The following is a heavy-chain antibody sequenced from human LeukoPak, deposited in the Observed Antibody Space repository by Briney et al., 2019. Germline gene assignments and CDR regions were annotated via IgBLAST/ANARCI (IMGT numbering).Heavy chain of an antibody. CDR3: AGDQGGSAHRHAFDI. V-gene: IGHV4-61*08. CDR1: GGSVYTIDYY. CDR2: MYHTGSS. Sequence: SETLSLTCTVSGGSVYTIDYYWSWIRQPPGKGLEWIGYMYHTGSSIYSPSLKSRLTISVDTSKNQFTLNLSSMTAADTAVYYCAGDQGGSAHRHAFDIWGQGTPVTVSS. D-gene: IGHD1-26*01. J-gene: IGHJ3*02.